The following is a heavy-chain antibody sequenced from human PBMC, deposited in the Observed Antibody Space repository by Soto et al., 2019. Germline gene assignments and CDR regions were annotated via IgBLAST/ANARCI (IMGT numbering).Heavy chain of an antibody. CDR1: GDSINNRSYY. CDR2: IYYSGST. Sequence: SETLSLTCXVTGDSINNRSYYWGWIRQPPGKGLEWIGSIYYSGSTYNNPSLKSRVSMSVDTSKNQFSLKLRSVTAADTALYYCARQRTAVVTQAYFDSWGQGSLVTVSS. V-gene: IGHV4-39*01. D-gene: IGHD2-21*02. J-gene: IGHJ4*02. CDR3: ARQRTAVVTQAYFDS.